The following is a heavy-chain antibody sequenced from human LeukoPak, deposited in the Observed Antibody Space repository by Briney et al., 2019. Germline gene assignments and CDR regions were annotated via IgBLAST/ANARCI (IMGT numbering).Heavy chain of an antibody. CDR3: TTEQFWSGYYRPFGFDY. Sequence: GGSLRLSCTTSGFTFGDYAMSWVRQAPGKGLEWVGRIKSKTDGGTTDYAAPVKGRFTISRDDSKNTLYLQMNSLKTEDTAVYYCTTEQFWSGYYRPFGFDYWGQGTLVTVSS. CDR2: IKSKTDGGTT. V-gene: IGHV3-15*01. J-gene: IGHJ4*02. D-gene: IGHD3-3*02. CDR1: GFTFGDYA.